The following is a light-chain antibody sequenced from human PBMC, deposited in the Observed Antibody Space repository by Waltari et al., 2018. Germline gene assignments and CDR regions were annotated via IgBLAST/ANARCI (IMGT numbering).Light chain of an antibody. V-gene: IGLV2-23*02. CDR1: RSDVGSSNL. J-gene: IGLJ1*01. CDR2: EVS. CDR3: YSYAGGSV. Sequence: QSALTQPASVSGSPGQSITISCTGSRSDVGSSNLVSCYLQPPGKAPKLIIYEVSKRPSGVSNRFSGSKSGNTASLTISGLQAEDEADYYCYSYAGGSVFGTGTKVTVL.